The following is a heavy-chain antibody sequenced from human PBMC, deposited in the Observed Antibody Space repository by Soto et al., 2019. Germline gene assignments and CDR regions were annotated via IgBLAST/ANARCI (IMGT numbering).Heavy chain of an antibody. Sequence: GGSLRLSCAASGFTFSSYGMHWVRHAPGKGREGVAVIWYDGSNTYYADSVNGRLTISRDNSKKTLYLQMNSLRAEATAVYYCASDTYDSSGYYPDSYHYYGMDVWGQGTTVTVSS. V-gene: IGHV3-33*01. CDR1: GFTFSSYG. CDR3: ASDTYDSSGYYPDSYHYYGMDV. D-gene: IGHD3-22*01. J-gene: IGHJ6*02. CDR2: IWYDGSNT.